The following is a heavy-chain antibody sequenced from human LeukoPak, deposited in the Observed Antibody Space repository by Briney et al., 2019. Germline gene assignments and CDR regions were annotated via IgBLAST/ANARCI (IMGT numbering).Heavy chain of an antibody. D-gene: IGHD4-17*01. Sequence: PGGSLRLSCAASGFTFSSYGMHWVRQAPGKGLEWVAVISYDGSNKYYADSVKGRFTISRDNSKNTLYLQMNSLRAEDTAVYYCARSSTVTTRVFDYWGQGTLVTVSS. CDR2: ISYDGSNK. V-gene: IGHV3-30*03. J-gene: IGHJ4*02. CDR3: ARSSTVTTRVFDY. CDR1: GFTFSSYG.